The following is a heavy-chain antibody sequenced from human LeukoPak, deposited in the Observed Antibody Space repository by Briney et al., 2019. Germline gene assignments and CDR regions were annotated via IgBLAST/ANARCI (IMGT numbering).Heavy chain of an antibody. V-gene: IGHV1-18*01. J-gene: IGHJ4*02. CDR3: ARALAVTGRGPRDFDF. D-gene: IGHD6-19*01. Sequence: GASVKVSCKASNYSYTDYGINWVRQAPGQGLEWVGWISAYNGRTYYAQKFQGRVTMTTDTSTTTAYMELRGLRSDDTAVYYCARALAVTGRGPRDFDFWGQGTLVTVSS. CDR1: NYSYTDYG. CDR2: ISAYNGRT.